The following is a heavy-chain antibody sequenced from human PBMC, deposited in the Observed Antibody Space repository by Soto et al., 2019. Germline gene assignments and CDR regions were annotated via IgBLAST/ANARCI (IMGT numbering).Heavy chain of an antibody. D-gene: IGHD3-3*01. CDR2: IIPIFGTA. CDR1: GGTFSSYA. Sequence: QVQLVQSGAEVKKPGSSVTVSCTASGGTFSSYAISWVRQAPGQGLEWMGGIIPIFGTANYAQKFQGRVRITADKSTSTAYMEPSSLRSEDTAVYYCASSAQAPMYGVVIRFDYCGQGTLVTVSS. J-gene: IGHJ4*02. V-gene: IGHV1-69*06. CDR3: ASSAQAPMYGVVIRFDY.